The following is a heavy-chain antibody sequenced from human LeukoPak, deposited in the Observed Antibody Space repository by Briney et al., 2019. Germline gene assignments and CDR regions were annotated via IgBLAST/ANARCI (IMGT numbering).Heavy chain of an antibody. CDR2: IIPILGIA. V-gene: IGHV1-69*04. D-gene: IGHD3-22*01. Sequence: SVEVSCKASGGTFSSYAISWVRQAPGQGLEWMGRIIPILGIANYAQKFQGRVTITADKSTSTAYMELSSLRSEDTAVYYCARVDSSGYMVDYWGQGTLATVSS. J-gene: IGHJ4*02. CDR3: ARVDSSGYMVDY. CDR1: GGTFSSYA.